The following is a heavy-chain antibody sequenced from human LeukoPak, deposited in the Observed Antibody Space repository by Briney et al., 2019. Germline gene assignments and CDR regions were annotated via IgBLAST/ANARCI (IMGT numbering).Heavy chain of an antibody. D-gene: IGHD3-22*01. Sequence: SSEALSLTCTVSGGSISTFYWSWIRQPPGKGLEYIGFIYYNGATDYNPSLKSRVTISVDTSKNQFSLKLSSVTAADTAVYYCASGYSYYYGMDVWGQGTTVTVSS. CDR1: GGSISTFY. V-gene: IGHV4-59*12. CDR2: IYYNGAT. J-gene: IGHJ6*02. CDR3: ASGYSYYYGMDV.